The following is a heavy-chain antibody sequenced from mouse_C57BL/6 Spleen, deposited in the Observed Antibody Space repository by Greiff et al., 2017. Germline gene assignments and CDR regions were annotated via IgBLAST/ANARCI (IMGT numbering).Heavy chain of an antibody. Sequence: DVKLVESGGGLVQPKGSLKLSCAASGFSFNTYAMNWVRQAPGKGLEWVARIRSKSNNYATYYADSVKDRFTISRDDSESMLYLQMNNLKTEDTAMYYCVRQGDSSGYAWFAYWGQGTLVTVSA. D-gene: IGHD3-2*02. CDR2: IRSKSNNYAT. J-gene: IGHJ3*01. CDR3: VRQGDSSGYAWFAY. CDR1: GFSFNTYA. V-gene: IGHV10-1*01.